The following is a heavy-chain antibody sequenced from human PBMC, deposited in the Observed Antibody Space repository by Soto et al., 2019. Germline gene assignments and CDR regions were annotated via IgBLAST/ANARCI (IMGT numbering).Heavy chain of an antibody. J-gene: IGHJ5*02. CDR3: ALIKDCSRTDCYLASFDP. CDR1: GLSLSNGRLG. CDR2: IFSNDDK. V-gene: IGHV2-26*01. D-gene: IGHD2-2*01. Sequence: QVTLKESGPVLVKPTETLTLTCTVSGLSLSNGRLGVSWIRQPPGKALEWLAHIFSNDDKSYSTSLRSRLTISKDTSTRQVVLTMTNMQPMDSATYYCALIKDCSRTDCYLASFDPWGQGTLVTVSS.